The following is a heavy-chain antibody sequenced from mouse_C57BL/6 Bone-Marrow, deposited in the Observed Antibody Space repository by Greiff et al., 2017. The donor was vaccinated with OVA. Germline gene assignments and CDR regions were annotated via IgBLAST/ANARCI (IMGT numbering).Heavy chain of an antibody. CDR1: GYTFTSYW. D-gene: IGHD3-2*02. J-gene: IGHJ2*01. Sequence: VQLQQPGAELVKPGASVKLSCKASGYTFTSYWMHWVKQRPGQGLEWIGMIHPNSGSTNYNEKFKSKATLTVDKSSSTAYMQFSSLTSEDSAIYYCAAGQLRLFDYWGQGTTLTVSS. V-gene: IGHV1-64*01. CDR2: IHPNSGST. CDR3: AAGQLRLFDY.